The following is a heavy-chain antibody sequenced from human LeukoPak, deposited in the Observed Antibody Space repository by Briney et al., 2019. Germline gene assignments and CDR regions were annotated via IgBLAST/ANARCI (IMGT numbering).Heavy chain of an antibody. D-gene: IGHD1-26*01. CDR2: IKEDGTEI. V-gene: IGHV3-7*01. CDR1: GFTFSKSW. J-gene: IGHJ4*02. Sequence: PGGSLRLSCAASGFTFSKSWMRWVRQAPGKGLEWVANIKEDGTEIYYMDSVKGRFTISRDNAKNSLYLQMNSLRAEDTAVYYCARDGRPLDYWGQGTLVTVSS. CDR3: ARDGRPLDY.